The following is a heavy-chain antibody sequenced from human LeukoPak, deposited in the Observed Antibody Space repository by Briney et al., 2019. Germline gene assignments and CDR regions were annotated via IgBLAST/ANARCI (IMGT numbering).Heavy chain of an antibody. CDR3: AKDGASGDYYDSSGLFDY. Sequence: GGSLRLSCAASGFTFSSYAMSWVRQAPGKGLEWVAVISYDGSNKYYADSVKGRFTISRDNSKNTLYLQMNSLRAEDTAVYYCAKDGASGDYYDSSGLFDYWGQGTLVTVSS. D-gene: IGHD3-22*01. J-gene: IGHJ4*02. CDR1: GFTFSSYA. CDR2: ISYDGSNK. V-gene: IGHV3-30*18.